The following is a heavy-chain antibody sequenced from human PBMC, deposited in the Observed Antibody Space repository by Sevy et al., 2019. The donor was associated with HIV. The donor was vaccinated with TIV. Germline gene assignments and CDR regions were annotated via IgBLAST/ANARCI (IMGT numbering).Heavy chain of an antibody. D-gene: IGHD1-26*01. J-gene: IGHJ6*02. Sequence: GGSLRLSCAASGFIFSNYAMHWVRQAPGKGLEWVAVISYDGINKYYADSVKGRFTISRDYSKKTLYVQMSSLGAEDTAVYYCARDSNSGYYYYYAMDVWGRGTTVTVSS. CDR1: GFIFSNYA. V-gene: IGHV3-30-3*01. CDR3: ARDSNSGYYYYYAMDV. CDR2: ISYDGINK.